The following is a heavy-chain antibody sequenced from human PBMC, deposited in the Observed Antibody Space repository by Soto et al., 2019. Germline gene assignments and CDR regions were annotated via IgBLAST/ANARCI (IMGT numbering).Heavy chain of an antibody. CDR3: ARDSSRGSGSYYGRTGMDV. CDR2: INAGNGNT. J-gene: IGHJ6*01. V-gene: IGHV1-3*01. D-gene: IGHD1-26*01. Sequence: ASVKVSCKASGYTFTSYAMHWVRQAPGQRLEWMGWINAGNGNTKYSQKFQGRVTITRDTSASTAYMELSSLRSEDTAVYYCARDSSRGSGSYYGRTGMDVSPQAATVRVSS. CDR1: GYTFTSYA.